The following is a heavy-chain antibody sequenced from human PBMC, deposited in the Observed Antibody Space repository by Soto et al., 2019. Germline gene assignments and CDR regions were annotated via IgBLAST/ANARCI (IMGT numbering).Heavy chain of an antibody. D-gene: IGHD2-2*01. J-gene: IGHJ3*02. V-gene: IGHV3-23*01. CDR1: GITFSDYS. Sequence: PGGSLRLSCAVSGITFSDYSINWVRQAPGKGLEWVSGISGGTDITYYADSVKGRFTISRDNSKNTVYLQMNSLRAEDTAVYYCAKEGYCSSTSCSPGAFDIWGQGTMVTVSS. CDR3: AKEGYCSSTSCSPGAFDI. CDR2: ISGGTDIT.